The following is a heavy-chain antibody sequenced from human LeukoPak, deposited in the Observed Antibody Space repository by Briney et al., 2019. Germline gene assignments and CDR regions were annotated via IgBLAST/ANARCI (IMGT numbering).Heavy chain of an antibody. V-gene: IGHV1-18*01. CDR1: GYTFTSYG. D-gene: IGHD5-24*01. CDR3: ARGERDGYNHIDY. CDR2: ISAYNGNT. Sequence: AASVTVSCKASGYTFTSYGISWGRQAPGQGLEWMGWISAYNGNTNYAQKLQGRGTMTTDTSTSTAYMELRSLRSDATAVYYCARGERDGYNHIDYRGQGTLVSVSS. J-gene: IGHJ4*02.